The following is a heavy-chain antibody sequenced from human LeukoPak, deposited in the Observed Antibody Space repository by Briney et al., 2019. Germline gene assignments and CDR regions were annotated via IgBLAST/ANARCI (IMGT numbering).Heavy chain of an antibody. Sequence: GASVKVSCKAFGGTFSSYAISWVRQAPGQGLEWMGRIIPIFGTANYAQKFQGRVTITTDESTSTAYMELSSLRSEDTAVYYCARTRGYSYGQDYWGQGTLVTVSS. CDR3: ARTRGYSYGQDY. CDR2: IIPIFGTA. J-gene: IGHJ4*02. V-gene: IGHV1-69*05. CDR1: GGTFSSYA. D-gene: IGHD5-18*01.